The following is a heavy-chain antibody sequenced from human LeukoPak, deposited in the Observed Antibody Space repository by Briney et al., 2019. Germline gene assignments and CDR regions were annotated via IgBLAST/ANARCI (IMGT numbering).Heavy chain of an antibody. D-gene: IGHD2-21*01. J-gene: IGHJ5*02. Sequence: SQTLSLTCTVSGGSISSGDYYGSWIRQPPGKGLEWIGYTYYSGSTYYNPSLKSRVTISVDTSKNQFSLKLSSVTAADTAVYYCARVFQGWFDPWGQGTLVTVSS. CDR2: TYYSGST. V-gene: IGHV4-30-4*01. CDR3: ARVFQGWFDP. CDR1: GGSISSGDYY.